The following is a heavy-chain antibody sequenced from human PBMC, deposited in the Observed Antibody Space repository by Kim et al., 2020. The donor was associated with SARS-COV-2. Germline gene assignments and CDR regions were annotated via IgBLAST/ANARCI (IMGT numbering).Heavy chain of an antibody. J-gene: IGHJ4*02. D-gene: IGHD5-12*01. Sequence: GGSLRLSCAASGFTFSSYAMHWVRQAPGKGLEYVSAISSNGGTTYYANSVKGRFTISRDNSKNTLYLQMGSLRAEDMAVYYCARVEMATTRYFDYWGQGTLVTVSS. CDR2: ISSNGGTT. CDR3: ARVEMATTRYFDY. CDR1: GFTFSSYA. V-gene: IGHV3-64*01.